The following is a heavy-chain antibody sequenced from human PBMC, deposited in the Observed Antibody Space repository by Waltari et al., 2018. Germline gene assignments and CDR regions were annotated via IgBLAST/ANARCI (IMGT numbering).Heavy chain of an antibody. D-gene: IGHD3-22*01. CDR3: ARSAVRYYYDSSGYASHAFDI. CDR2: IYYSGST. Sequence: QVQLQESGPGLVKPSETLSLTCTVSGGSISSYYWSWIRQPPGKGLEWIGYIYYSGSTNSNPSLKSRVTISVDTSKNQFSLKLSSVTAADTAVYYCARSAVRYYYDSSGYASHAFDIWGQGTMVTVSS. J-gene: IGHJ3*02. V-gene: IGHV4-59*01. CDR1: GGSISSYY.